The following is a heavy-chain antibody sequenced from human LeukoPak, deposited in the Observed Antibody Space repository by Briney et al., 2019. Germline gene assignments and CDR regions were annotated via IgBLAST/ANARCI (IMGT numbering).Heavy chain of an antibody. Sequence: SETLSLTCTVSGGSISSSSYYWGWIRQPPGKGLEWIGSIYYSGSTYYNPSLKSRVTISVDTSKNQFSLKLSSVTAADTAVYYCARFHFGTDHFDHGVLWFGESDTLDWGQGTLVTVSS. CDR3: ARFHFGTDHFDHGVLWFGESDTLD. CDR2: IYYSGST. CDR1: GGSISSSSYY. V-gene: IGHV4-39*07. J-gene: IGHJ4*02. D-gene: IGHD3-10*01.